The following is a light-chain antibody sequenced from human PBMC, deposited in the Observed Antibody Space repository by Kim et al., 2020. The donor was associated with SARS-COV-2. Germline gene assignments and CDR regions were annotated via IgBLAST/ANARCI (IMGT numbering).Light chain of an antibody. CDR2: EGS. CDR1: SSDVGGYNY. V-gene: IGLV2-14*01. CDR3: SSYTNSVTLV. Sequence: GPSITISCTGTSSDVGGYNYVSWYQQHPGKVPKLMIFEGSKRPSGVSNRFSGSKSGNTASLTISGLQAEDEADYYCSSYTNSVTLVFGGGTRLTVL. J-gene: IGLJ2*01.